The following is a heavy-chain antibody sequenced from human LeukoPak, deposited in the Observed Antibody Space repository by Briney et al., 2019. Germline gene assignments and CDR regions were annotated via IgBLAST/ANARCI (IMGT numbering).Heavy chain of an antibody. Sequence: GSLRLSCAASGFTFSSYAMSWVRQAPGKGLEWIGYIYYSGSTYYNPSLKSRVTISVDTSKNQFSLKLSSVTAADTAVYYCASGSYYDILTGYAAFDIWGQGTMVTVSS. CDR3: ASGSYYDILTGYAAFDI. V-gene: IGHV4-59*12. CDR2: IYYSGST. D-gene: IGHD3-9*01. CDR1: GFTFSSYA. J-gene: IGHJ3*02.